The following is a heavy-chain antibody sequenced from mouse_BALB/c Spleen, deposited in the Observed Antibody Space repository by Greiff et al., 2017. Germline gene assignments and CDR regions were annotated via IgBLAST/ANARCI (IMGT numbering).Heavy chain of an antibody. V-gene: IGHV1S127*01. Sequence: VQLQQSGAELVKPGASVKMSCKASGYTFTSYWMHWVKQRPGQGLEWIGVIDPSDSYTSYNQKFKGKATLTVDTSSSTAYMQLSSLTSEDSAVYYCTRRGGFPWYFDVWGAGTTVTVSS. CDR1: GYTFTSYW. CDR3: TRRGGFPWYFDV. CDR2: IDPSDSYT. J-gene: IGHJ1*01.